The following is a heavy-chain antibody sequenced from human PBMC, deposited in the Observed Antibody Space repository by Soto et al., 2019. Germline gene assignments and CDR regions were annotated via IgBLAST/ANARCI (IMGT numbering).Heavy chain of an antibody. CDR3: AREGFESWAPKEGYAGYYYYGMDV. CDR2: IYYSGST. V-gene: IGHV4-59*01. Sequence: PSETLSLICTVSGGSISSYYWSWIRQPPGKGLEWIGYIYYSGSTNCNPSLKSRVTISVDTSKNQFSLKLSSVTAADTAVYYCAREGFESWAPKEGYAGYYYYGMDVWGQGTTVTVSS. D-gene: IGHD3-16*01. CDR1: GGSISSYY. J-gene: IGHJ6*02.